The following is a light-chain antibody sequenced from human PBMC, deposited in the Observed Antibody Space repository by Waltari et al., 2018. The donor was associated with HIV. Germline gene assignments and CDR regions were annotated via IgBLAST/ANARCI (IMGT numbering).Light chain of an antibody. J-gene: IGLJ1*01. CDR2: DVM. CDR3: SSYTSSGTRV. Sequence: QSALTQPASVSGSPGQSITISCTGTSGDVGGYDYVSWYHQHPGKAPRRLIYDVMKRPSGDLNRVSGSKSGNTASRVISGLQAEDEADYSSSSYTSSGTRVFGTGTAVTVV. V-gene: IGLV2-14*03. CDR1: SGDVGGYDY.